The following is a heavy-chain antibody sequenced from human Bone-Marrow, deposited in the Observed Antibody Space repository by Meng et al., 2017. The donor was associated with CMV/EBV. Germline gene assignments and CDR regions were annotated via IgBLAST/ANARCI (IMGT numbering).Heavy chain of an antibody. CDR3: ARSAGKCSTPNCSLH. CDR1: GYTFTSYY. CDR2: INTDGGDT. V-gene: IGHV1-2*02. Sequence: ASVKVSCKASGYTFTSYYMHWVRQAPGQGFEWMGWINTDGGDTKFVQKFQGRVTMITDTSISTAYMELRRLRSDDTAVYYCARSAGKCSTPNCSLHWGQGTLVTVSS. D-gene: IGHD2-2*01. J-gene: IGHJ1*01.